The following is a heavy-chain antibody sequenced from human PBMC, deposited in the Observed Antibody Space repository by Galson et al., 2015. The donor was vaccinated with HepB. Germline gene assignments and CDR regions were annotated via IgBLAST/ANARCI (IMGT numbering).Heavy chain of an antibody. D-gene: IGHD3-3*01. V-gene: IGHV4-59*01. Sequence: ETLSLTCTVSGGSISSYYWSWIRQPPGKGLEWIGYIYYSGSTNYNPSLKSRVTISVDTSKNQFSLKLSSVTAADTAVYYCARDDGDFWSGYYGAFDIWGQGTMVTVSS. CDR2: IYYSGST. J-gene: IGHJ3*02. CDR3: ARDDGDFWSGYYGAFDI. CDR1: GGSISSYY.